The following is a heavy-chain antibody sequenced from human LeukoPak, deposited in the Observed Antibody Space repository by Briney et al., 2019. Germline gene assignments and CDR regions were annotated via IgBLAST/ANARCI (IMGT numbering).Heavy chain of an antibody. J-gene: IGHJ4*02. CDR3: ARHTGDPPLLDY. CDR1: GYTFTSYA. V-gene: IGHV1-3*01. Sequence: ASVKVSCKASGYTFTSYAMHWVRQAPGQRLEWMGWINAGNGNTKYSRKFQGRVTITRDTSASTAYMELSSLRSEDTAVYYCARHTGDPPLLDYWGQGTLVTVSS. CDR2: INAGNGNT. D-gene: IGHD7-27*01.